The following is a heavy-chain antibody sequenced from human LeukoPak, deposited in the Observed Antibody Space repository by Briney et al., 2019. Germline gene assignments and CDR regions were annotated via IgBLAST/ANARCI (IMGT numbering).Heavy chain of an antibody. CDR2: IYYSGST. Sequence: SETLSLTCTVSGGSISSYYWSWIRQPPGKGLECIGYIYYSGSTNYNPSLKSRVTISVDTSKNQFSLKLSSVTAADTAVYYCARDRRQLEAFDIWGQGTMSPSPQ. D-gene: IGHD6-6*01. V-gene: IGHV4-59*01. CDR3: ARDRRQLEAFDI. CDR1: GGSISSYY. J-gene: IGHJ3*02.